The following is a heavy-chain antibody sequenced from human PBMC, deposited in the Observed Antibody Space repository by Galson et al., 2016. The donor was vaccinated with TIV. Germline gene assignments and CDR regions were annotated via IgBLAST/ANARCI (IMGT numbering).Heavy chain of an antibody. CDR1: GDFISRGDYY. J-gene: IGHJ4*02. D-gene: IGHD2-21*02. CDR2: IFHSGNT. V-gene: IGHV4-31*03. Sequence: TLSLTCTVSGDFISRGDYYWRWIRQHPERGLEWIGYIFHSGNTYYNPSLKSRIIMSVDTSKSLFSLKLSSVTAEDTAVYYCAAGSFCGASDCYYGGFDYWGLGTLVTVSS. CDR3: AAGSFCGASDCYYGGFDY.